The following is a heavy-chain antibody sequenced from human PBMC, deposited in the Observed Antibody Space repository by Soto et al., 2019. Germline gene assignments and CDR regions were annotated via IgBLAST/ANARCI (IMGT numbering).Heavy chain of an antibody. CDR1: GGSISSGGYY. D-gene: IGHD1-26*01. CDR3: ARDGEWELPTYDAFDI. V-gene: IGHV4-31*03. J-gene: IGHJ3*02. Sequence: PSETLSLTCTVSGGSISSGGYYWSWIRQHPGKGLEWIGYIYYSGSTYYNPSLKSRVTISVDTSTNQFSLKLSSVTAADTAVYYCARDGEWELPTYDAFDIWGQGTMVTVSS. CDR2: IYYSGST.